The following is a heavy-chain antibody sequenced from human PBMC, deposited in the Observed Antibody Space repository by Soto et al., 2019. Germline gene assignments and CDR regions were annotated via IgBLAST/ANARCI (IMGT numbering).Heavy chain of an antibody. Sequence: QVQLVESGGGLVKPGGSLRLSCATSGFTFSDHYMSWIRQVPGKGLEWISYRSSSGTTMYSADSVKGRFTISRDNAKNSLYLQMNSLRADDTAVYYCARDGGVLASGGDKVDYWGQGTLVTVSS. J-gene: IGHJ4*02. CDR3: ARDGGVLASGGDKVDY. V-gene: IGHV3-11*01. CDR1: GFTFSDHY. D-gene: IGHD2-21*02. CDR2: RSSSGTTM.